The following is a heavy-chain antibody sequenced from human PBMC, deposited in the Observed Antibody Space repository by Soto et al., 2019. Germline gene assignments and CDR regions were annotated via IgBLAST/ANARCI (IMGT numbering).Heavy chain of an antibody. D-gene: IGHD3-22*01. CDR3: AITYYYDSSGYSGTAFDY. J-gene: IGHJ4*02. CDR2: IYYSGST. V-gene: IGHV4-31*03. CDR1: GGSISSGGYY. Sequence: SETLSLTCTVSGGSISSGGYYWSWIRQHPGKGLEWIGYIYYSGSTYYNPSLKSRVTISVDTSKNQFSLKLSSVTAADTAVYYCAITYYYDSSGYSGTAFDYWGQGTLVTVSS.